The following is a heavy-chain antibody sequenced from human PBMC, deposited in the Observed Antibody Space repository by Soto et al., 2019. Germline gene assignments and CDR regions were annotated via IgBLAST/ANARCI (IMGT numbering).Heavy chain of an antibody. Sequence: QITLKESGPTLVRPTQTLTLTCAFSGFSLSTSGVGVGWIRQPPGKALEWLAVIYWDDSKHYSPSLRSRLTNTKDTSKTQVVLTMTNMDPMDTGTYYCAHKGPEDWPLDYWGQGTLVTVSS. V-gene: IGHV2-5*02. CDR2: IYWDDSK. CDR3: AHKGPEDWPLDY. D-gene: IGHD3-9*01. CDR1: GFSLSTSGVG. J-gene: IGHJ4*02.